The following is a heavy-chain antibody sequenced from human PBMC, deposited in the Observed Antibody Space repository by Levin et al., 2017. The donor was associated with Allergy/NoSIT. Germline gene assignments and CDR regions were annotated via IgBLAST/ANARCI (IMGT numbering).Heavy chain of an antibody. V-gene: IGHV3-33*05. J-gene: IGHJ4*02. Sequence: LSLTCAASGFAFSSYGMHWVRQAPGKGLEWVAFISYDGSDEYYADSVKGRFTISRDNSKKTLYLQMSSLRAEDTALYYCARRGGGYYYLDYWGQGTLVTVSS. CDR2: ISYDGSDE. CDR3: ARRGGGYYYLDY. D-gene: IGHD3-22*01. CDR1: GFAFSSYG.